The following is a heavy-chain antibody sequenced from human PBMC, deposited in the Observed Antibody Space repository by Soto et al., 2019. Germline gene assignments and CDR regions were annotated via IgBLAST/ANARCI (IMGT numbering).Heavy chain of an antibody. CDR1: GFTFSSYA. V-gene: IGHV3-64D*06. CDR2: VRVNGAPP. D-gene: IGHD5-12*01. J-gene: IGHJ4*02. CDR3: GKSRGGNNFGFYD. Sequence: GAPLRLSCSASGFTFSSYAMSWVRQAPGKGLEYVSGVRVNGAPPFYADYVKGRFTISRDNSKNTQYHKMSSLSADDAAVYYCGKSRGGNNFGFYDWGQGALVTVSS.